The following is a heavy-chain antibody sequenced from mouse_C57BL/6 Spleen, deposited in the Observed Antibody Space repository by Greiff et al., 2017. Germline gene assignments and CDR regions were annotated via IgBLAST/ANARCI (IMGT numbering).Heavy chain of an antibody. J-gene: IGHJ1*03. CDR3: ASGDYYGSSYGYFDV. CDR1: GYTFTSYW. CDR2: IDPSDGYT. D-gene: IGHD1-1*01. V-gene: IGHV1-69*01. Sequence: QVQLQQPGAELVMPGASVKLSCKASGYTFTSYWMHWVKQRPGQGLEWIGEIDPSDGYTNYNQKFKGKATLTADKSSSTAYMQLSSLTSEDSAVYYCASGDYYGSSYGYFDVWGTGTTVTVSS.